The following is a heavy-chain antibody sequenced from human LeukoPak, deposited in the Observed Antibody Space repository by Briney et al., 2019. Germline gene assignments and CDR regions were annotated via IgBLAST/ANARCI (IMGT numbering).Heavy chain of an antibody. D-gene: IGHD1-1*01. CDR1: GYTFTSYD. V-gene: IGHV1-8*01. CDR2: MNPNSGNT. J-gene: IGHJ4*02. CDR3: ARGLDNWNDVPIGY. Sequence: ASVKISCKASGYTFTSYDINWVRQATGQGLEWMGWMNPNSGNTGYAQKFQGRVTMTRNTSISTAYMELSSLRSEDTAMYYCARGLDNWNDVPIGYWGQGTLVTVSS.